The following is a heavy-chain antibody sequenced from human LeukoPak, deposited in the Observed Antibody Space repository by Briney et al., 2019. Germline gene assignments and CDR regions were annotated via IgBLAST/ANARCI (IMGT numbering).Heavy chain of an antibody. CDR1: GGSFSGYY. Sequence: SETLSLTCAVYGGSFSGYYWSWIRQPPGKGLEWIGEINHSGSTNYNPSLKSRVTISVDTSKNQFSLKLSSVTAADTAVHYCARGLRVFHHWGQGTLVTVSS. J-gene: IGHJ1*01. D-gene: IGHD4-17*01. V-gene: IGHV4-34*01. CDR3: ARGLRVFHH. CDR2: INHSGST.